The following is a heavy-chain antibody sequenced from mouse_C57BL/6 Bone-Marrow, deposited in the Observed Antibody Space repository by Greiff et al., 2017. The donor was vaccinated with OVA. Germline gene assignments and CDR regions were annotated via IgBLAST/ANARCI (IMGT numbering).Heavy chain of an antibody. V-gene: IGHV14-4*01. CDR1: GFNIKDDY. J-gene: IGHJ2*01. CDR3: TTDYDYDY. D-gene: IGHD2-4*01. CDR2: IDPENGDT. Sequence: VHVKQSGAELVRPGASVKLSCTASGFNIKDDYMHWVKQRPEQGLEWIGWIDPENGDTEYASKFQGKATITADTSSNTAYLQLSSLTSEDTAVYYCTTDYDYDYWGQGTTLTVSS.